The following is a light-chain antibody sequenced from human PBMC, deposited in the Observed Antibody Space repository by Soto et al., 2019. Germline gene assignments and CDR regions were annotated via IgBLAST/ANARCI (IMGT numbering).Light chain of an antibody. CDR3: QQYSNSHT. Sequence: EIVMTQSPATLSVSPGERATLSCRASQSVSSNLAWYQQKPGQAPRLLIYGASTRATGIPARFSGSGSGTVFILTISRLHAEDFAVYCCQQYSNSHTFGQGTRLEIK. J-gene: IGKJ5*01. V-gene: IGKV3-15*01. CDR1: QSVSSN. CDR2: GAS.